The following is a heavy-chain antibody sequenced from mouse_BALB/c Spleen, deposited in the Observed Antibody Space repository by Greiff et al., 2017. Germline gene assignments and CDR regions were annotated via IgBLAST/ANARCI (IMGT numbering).Heavy chain of an antibody. V-gene: IGHV3-2*02. CDR2: ISYSGST. CDR3: ARWGYDGYYFDY. CDR1: GYSITSDYA. J-gene: IGHJ2*01. Sequence: VQLKQSGPGLVKPSQSLSLTCTVTGYSITSDYAWNWIRQFPGNKLEWMGYISYSGSTSYNPSLKSRISITRDTSKNQFFLQLNSVTTEDTATYYCARWGYDGYYFDYWGQGTTLTVSS. D-gene: IGHD2-3*01.